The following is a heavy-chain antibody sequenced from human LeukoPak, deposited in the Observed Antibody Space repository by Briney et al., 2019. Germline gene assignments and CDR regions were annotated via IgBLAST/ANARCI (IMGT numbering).Heavy chain of an antibody. J-gene: IGHJ4*01. Sequence: SETLSLTCTVSGGSISSSKYYWGWIRHPPGKGLEWIGSISYSGTTDYNPSPNSRITISVDTSKNQVSLKMSSVTAADTAVYYCAKSGGYGLIDYWGQGTLVTVSS. CDR3: AKSGGYGLIDY. CDR2: ISYSGTT. V-gene: IGHV4-39*01. D-gene: IGHD6-25*01. CDR1: GGSISSSKYY.